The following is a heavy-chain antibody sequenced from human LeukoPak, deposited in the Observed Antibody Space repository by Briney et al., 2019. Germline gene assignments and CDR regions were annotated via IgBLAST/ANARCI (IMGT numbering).Heavy chain of an antibody. J-gene: IGHJ6*03. CDR2: IYYSGST. CDR3: ARSASSTSPYYYYYMDV. Sequence: SETQSLTCTVSGGSISSYYWSWIRQPPGKGLEWIGHIYYSGSTNYNPSLKSRVTISVDTSKNQFSLKLSSVTAADTAVYYCARSASSTSPYYYYYMDVWGKGTTVTVSS. CDR1: GGSISSYY. V-gene: IGHV4-59*12. D-gene: IGHD2-2*01.